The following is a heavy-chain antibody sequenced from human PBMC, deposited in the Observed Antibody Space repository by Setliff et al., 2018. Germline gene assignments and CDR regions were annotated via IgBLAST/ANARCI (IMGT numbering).Heavy chain of an antibody. J-gene: IGHJ4*02. CDR3: ARGRYYGSGSYSL. Sequence: LETLSLTCDVFGGSFSGYFWAWIRQSPGKGLEWIGDVNDSGSANYKPSLKSRLTISRDTSKNQLSLNLSSVTAADTAVYYCARGRYYGSGSYSLWGQGTLVTVSS. V-gene: IGHV4-34*01. CDR2: VNDSGSA. CDR1: GGSFSGYF. D-gene: IGHD3-10*01.